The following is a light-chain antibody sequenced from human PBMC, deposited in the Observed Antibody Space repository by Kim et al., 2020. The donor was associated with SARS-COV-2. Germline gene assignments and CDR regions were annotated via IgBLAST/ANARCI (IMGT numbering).Light chain of an antibody. V-gene: IGLV2-23*01. Sequence: QSITISCTETSNVVGTYYLVSWYQQHPGKAPEVMIYEDSKRPSGVSGRFSGSKSANTASLAISGLQPEDEADYYCCSYARSSASWVFGGGTQLTVL. CDR3: CSYARSSASWV. CDR1: SNVVGTYYL. J-gene: IGLJ3*02. CDR2: EDS.